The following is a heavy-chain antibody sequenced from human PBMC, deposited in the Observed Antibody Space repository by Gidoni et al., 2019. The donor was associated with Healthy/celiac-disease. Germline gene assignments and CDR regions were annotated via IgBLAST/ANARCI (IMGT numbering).Heavy chain of an antibody. Sequence: QVQLVQSGAEVKKPGSSVTVSCKASGCTFTSYALSWVRQSPGQGLEWMGRIIPILGIANYEQKFQGRVTITADKSTSTAYMELSSLRSEDTAVYYCARDNRHELVIGAFDIWGQGTMVTVSS. CDR1: GCTFTSYA. J-gene: IGHJ3*02. D-gene: IGHD3-22*01. CDR3: ARDNRHELVIGAFDI. CDR2: IIPILGIA. V-gene: IGHV1-69*04.